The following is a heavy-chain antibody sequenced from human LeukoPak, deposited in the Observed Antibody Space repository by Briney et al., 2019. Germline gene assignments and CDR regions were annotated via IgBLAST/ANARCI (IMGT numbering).Heavy chain of an antibody. CDR1: GFTFSSYG. CDR2: IRYDGSNK. D-gene: IGHD6-13*01. CDR3: AKDAGIAAAGTFLQH. V-gene: IGHV3-30*02. J-gene: IGHJ1*01. Sequence: GGSLRLSCAASGFTFSSYGMHWVRQAPGKGLEWVAFIRYDGSNKYYADSVKGRFTISRDNSKNTLYLQMNSLRAEDTAVYYCAKDAGIAAAGTFLQHWGQGTLVTVSS.